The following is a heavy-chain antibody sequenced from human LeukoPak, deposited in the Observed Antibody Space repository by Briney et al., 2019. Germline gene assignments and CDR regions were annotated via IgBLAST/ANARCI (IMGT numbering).Heavy chain of an antibody. J-gene: IGHJ5*02. CDR2: IYYSGST. V-gene: IGHV4-59*01. CDR1: GGSISSYY. Sequence: PSETLSLTCTVSGGSISSYYWSWIRQPPGKGLECIGYIYYSGSTNYNPSLKSRVTISVDTSKNQFSLKLSSVTAADAAVYYCARDRRWLREANWFDPWGQGTLVTVSS. D-gene: IGHD5-24*01. CDR3: ARDRRWLREANWFDP.